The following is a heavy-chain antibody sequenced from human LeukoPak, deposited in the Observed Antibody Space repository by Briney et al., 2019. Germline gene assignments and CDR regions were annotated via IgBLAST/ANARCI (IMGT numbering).Heavy chain of an antibody. CDR1: GDSVSNNGAA. Sequence: SQTLSLTCAISGDSVSNNGAAWNWIRQSPSRGFEWLGRTYYRSKWFYDYAVSVKSRITINPDTSKNQFSLHLKSMTPEDTAMYYCARDPPNDQSFDLWGQGTLVSVSS. V-gene: IGHV6-1*01. J-gene: IGHJ5*02. CDR2: TYYRSKWFY. D-gene: IGHD1-1*01. CDR3: ARDPPNDQSFDL.